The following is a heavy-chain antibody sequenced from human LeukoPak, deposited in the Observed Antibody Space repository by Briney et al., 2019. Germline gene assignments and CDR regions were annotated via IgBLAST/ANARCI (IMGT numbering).Heavy chain of an antibody. D-gene: IGHD3-16*02. CDR2: INSDGSDS. CDR1: GFPFNSYW. Sequence: GGSLRLSCAASGFPFNSYWMHWVRQAPGKGLVWLSRINSDGSDSIYADSVEGRFTTSRDNTKNTLYLQMNSLRAEDTAVYYCTGSRSQAYWGQGTLVTVSS. CDR3: TGSRSQAY. J-gene: IGHJ4*02. V-gene: IGHV3-74*01.